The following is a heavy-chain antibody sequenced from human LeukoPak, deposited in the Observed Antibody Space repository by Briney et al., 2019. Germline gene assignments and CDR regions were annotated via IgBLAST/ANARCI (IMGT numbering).Heavy chain of an antibody. D-gene: IGHD3-22*01. V-gene: IGHV4-59*12. J-gene: IGHJ3*02. CDR3: ASTYYYDSSGYIMDNGAFDI. CDR2: IYYSGST. Sequence: SETLSLTCTVSGGSISSYYWSWIRQPPGKGLEWIGYIYYSGSTNYNPSLKSRVTISVDTSKNQFSLKLSSVTAADTAVYYCASTYYYDSSGYIMDNGAFDIWGQGTMVTVSS. CDR1: GGSISSYY.